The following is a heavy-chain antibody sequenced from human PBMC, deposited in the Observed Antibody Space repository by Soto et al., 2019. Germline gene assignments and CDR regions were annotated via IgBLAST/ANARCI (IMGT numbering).Heavy chain of an antibody. D-gene: IGHD4-17*01. J-gene: IGHJ6*03. CDR3: ARVYGDYVRNYYYYYMDV. Sequence: SETLSLTCTVSGGSISSYYWSWIRQPPGKGLEWIGYIYYSGSTNYNPSLKSRVTISVDTSKNQFSLKLSSVTAADTAVYYCARVYGDYVRNYYYYYMDVWGKGTTVTVSS. V-gene: IGHV4-59*01. CDR1: GGSISSYY. CDR2: IYYSGST.